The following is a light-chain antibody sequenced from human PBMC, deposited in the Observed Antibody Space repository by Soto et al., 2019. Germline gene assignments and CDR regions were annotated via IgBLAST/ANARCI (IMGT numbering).Light chain of an antibody. CDR3: HSYDSSLSGPPFV. J-gene: IGLJ1*01. CDR1: SSNIGAGYD. V-gene: IGLV1-40*01. CDR2: GNT. Sequence: QPVLTQPPSVSGAPGQRVTISCTGSSSNIGAGYDVHWYQQLPGTAPKLLIYGNTNRPSGVPDRFSGSKSGTSASLAITGLQAEDEADYYCHSYDSSLSGPPFVFGTGTKLTVL.